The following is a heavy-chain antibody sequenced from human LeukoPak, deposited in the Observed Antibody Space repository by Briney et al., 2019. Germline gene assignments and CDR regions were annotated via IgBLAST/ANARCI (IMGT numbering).Heavy chain of an antibody. CDR3: ARDINGWFGPVDY. D-gene: IGHD3-10*01. CDR2: VYNSGST. V-gene: IGHV4-39*07. CDR1: GGSISSRTYY. Sequence: SETLSLTCTVSGGSISSRTYYWGWIRQPPGKGLEWIGSVYNSGSTYYNPSLKSRVTISVDTSKNQFSLKLSSVTAADTALYYCARDINGWFGPVDYWGQGTLVTVSS. J-gene: IGHJ4*02.